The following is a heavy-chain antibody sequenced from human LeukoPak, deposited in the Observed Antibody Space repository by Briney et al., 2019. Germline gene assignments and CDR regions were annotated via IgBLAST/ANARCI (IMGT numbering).Heavy chain of an antibody. J-gene: IGHJ4*02. V-gene: IGHV1-18*01. CDR1: GYTFTSYG. CDR3: ARESGFPGYCSGGSCYPDTYYFDY. CDR2: ISAYNGNT. Sequence: GASVKVSCKASGYTFTSYGISWVRQAPGQGLEWMGWISAYNGNTNYAQKLQDRVTMTTDTSTSTAYMELRSLRSDDTAVYYCARESGFPGYCSGGSCYPDTYYFDYWGQGTLVTVSS. D-gene: IGHD2-15*01.